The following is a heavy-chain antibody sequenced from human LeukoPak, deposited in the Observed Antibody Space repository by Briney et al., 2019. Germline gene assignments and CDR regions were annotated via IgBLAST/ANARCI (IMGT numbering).Heavy chain of an antibody. CDR2: ISFDGREK. J-gene: IGHJ4*02. CDR1: GFGFRSYG. V-gene: IGHV3-30*18. D-gene: IGHD1-26*01. CDR3: AKRGDSGSYPYYFDN. Sequence: GGSLRLSCAASGFGFRSYGMHWVRQAPGKGLEWVALISFDGREKYYADSLKGRFTISRDNSKNTLYLQMNSLSAEDTAVYYCAKRGDSGSYPYYFDNWGQGTLVTVSS.